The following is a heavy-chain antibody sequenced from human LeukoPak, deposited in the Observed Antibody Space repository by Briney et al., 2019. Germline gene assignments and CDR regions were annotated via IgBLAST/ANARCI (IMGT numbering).Heavy chain of an antibody. CDR3: ARKAIFGVVVGPRFDP. CDR1: GGSFSGYY. J-gene: IGHJ5*02. CDR2: INHSGST. Sequence: SETLSLICAVYGGSFSGYYWSWIRQPPGKGLEWIGEINHSGSTNYNPSLKSRVTISVDTSKNQFSLKLSSVTAADTAVYYCARKAIFGVVVGPRFDPWGQGTLVTVSS. D-gene: IGHD3-3*01. V-gene: IGHV4-34*01.